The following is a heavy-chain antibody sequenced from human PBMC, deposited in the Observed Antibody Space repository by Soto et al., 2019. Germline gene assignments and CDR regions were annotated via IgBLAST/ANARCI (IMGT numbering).Heavy chain of an antibody. CDR3: VRNGHFCLEY. V-gene: IGHV4-4*02. J-gene: IGHJ4*02. CDR1: GGSGTSTDW. Sequence: QVHLQESGPGLVQPSGTLSLTCAVSGGSGTSTDWWSWVRQPPGKGLEWIGEILHSGTTHYNPSLMSRVTISIDKSKNQLSLSLRFVTAADTAIYYCVRNGHFCLEYWGQGTLVAVSS. CDR2: ILHSGTT. D-gene: IGHD2-8*01.